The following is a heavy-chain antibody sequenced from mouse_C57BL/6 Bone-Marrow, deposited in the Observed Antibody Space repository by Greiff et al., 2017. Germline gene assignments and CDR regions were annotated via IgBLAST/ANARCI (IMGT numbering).Heavy chain of an antibody. CDR1: GFNIKDYY. CDR3: VRQRRLQAMDY. D-gene: IGHD3-2*02. V-gene: IGHV14-2*01. J-gene: IGHJ4*01. CDR2: IDPEDGDT. Sequence: DVQLQESGAELVKPGASVKLSCTASGFNIKDYYMHWVKQRPGQGLEWIGRIDPEDGDTKYAPKFQGKATITADTSSNTAYLQLSSLTSEDTAVYYCVRQRRLQAMDYWGQGTSVTVSS.